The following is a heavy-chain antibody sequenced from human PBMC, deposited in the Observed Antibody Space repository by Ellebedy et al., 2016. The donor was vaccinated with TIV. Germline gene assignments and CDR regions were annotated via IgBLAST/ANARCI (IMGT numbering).Heavy chain of an antibody. J-gene: IGHJ4*03. CDR2: INSDGSST. D-gene: IGHD2-21*01. CDR3: ARVRFGDTAVDY. CDR1: GITFRSYW. V-gene: IGHV3-74*01. Sequence: GESLKISCAASGITFRSYWMHWVRQAPGKGLVWVSRINSDGSSTTYADSVKGRFTISRDNAKNTLYLQMNSLRAEDTAVYYCARVRFGDTAVDYWGQGTLVTVSS.